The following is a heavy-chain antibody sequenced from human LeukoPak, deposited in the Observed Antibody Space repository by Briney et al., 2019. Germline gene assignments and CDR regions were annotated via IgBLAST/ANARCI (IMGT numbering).Heavy chain of an antibody. Sequence: GESLKISCQTSGYDFPNFWIGWVRQMPGKGLEWMGVIHPSDSDVRYSPSFRGQATISADKSTKTAFLQWENLRASDTAMYFCARMTTVTTSGVDHWGQGTLVTVSS. D-gene: IGHD4-17*01. J-gene: IGHJ4*02. CDR2: IHPSDSDV. V-gene: IGHV5-51*01. CDR1: GYDFPNFW. CDR3: ARMTTVTTSGVDH.